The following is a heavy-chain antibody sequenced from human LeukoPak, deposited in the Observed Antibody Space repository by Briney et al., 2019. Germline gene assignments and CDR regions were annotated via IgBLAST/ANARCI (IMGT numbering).Heavy chain of an antibody. CDR1: VYTFTDYY. CDR2: INTNTGNP. V-gene: IGHV7-4-1*01. Sequence: ASVKVSCKASVYTFTDYYIHWVRQAPGQGLEWMGWINTNTGNPTYAQGFTGRFVFSLDTSVSTAYLQIGSLKAEDTAVYYCARDTISGSYVHFDYWGQGTLVTVSS. J-gene: IGHJ4*02. D-gene: IGHD1-26*01. CDR3: ARDTISGSYVHFDY.